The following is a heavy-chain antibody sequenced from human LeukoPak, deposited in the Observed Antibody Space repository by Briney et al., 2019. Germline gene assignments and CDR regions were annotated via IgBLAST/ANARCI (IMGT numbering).Heavy chain of an antibody. CDR3: ARDLSGAEGYSGYDYRSY. Sequence: LEASVKVSCKASGGTFSSYAISWVRQAPGQGLEWMGRIIPILGIANYAQKFQGRVTITADKSTSTAYMELSSLRSEDTAVYYCARDLSGAEGYSGYDYRSYWGQGTLVTVSS. J-gene: IGHJ4*02. D-gene: IGHD5-12*01. CDR2: IIPILGIA. V-gene: IGHV1-69*04. CDR1: GGTFSSYA.